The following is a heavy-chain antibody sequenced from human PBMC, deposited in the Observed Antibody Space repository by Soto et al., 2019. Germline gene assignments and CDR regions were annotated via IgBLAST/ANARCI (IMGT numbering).Heavy chain of an antibody. CDR2: IKQDGSEK. J-gene: IGHJ4*02. CDR3: ARENLYSSSSSDY. V-gene: IGHV3-7*05. CDR1: GFTFSSYW. D-gene: IGHD6-6*01. Sequence: GGSLRLSCAASGFTFSSYWMSWVRQAPGKGLEWVANIKQDGSEKYYVDSVKGRFTISRDNAKNSLYLQMNSLRAEDTAVYYCARENLYSSSSSDYWGQGTLVTVSS.